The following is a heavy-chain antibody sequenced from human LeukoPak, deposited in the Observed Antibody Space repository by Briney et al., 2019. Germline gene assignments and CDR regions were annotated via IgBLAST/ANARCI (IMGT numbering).Heavy chain of an antibody. CDR1: GFTLSSNW. V-gene: IGHV3-74*01. CDR2: MNQDGSGT. J-gene: IGHJ4*02. Sequence: PGGSLRLSCAVPGFTLSSNWMHWVRQAPGKGLEWVSRMNQDGSGTSYADSVKGRFTISRDNAKNTVYLQMNSLRAEDSAMYYCATVFDYWGQGTLVTVSS. CDR3: ATVFDY.